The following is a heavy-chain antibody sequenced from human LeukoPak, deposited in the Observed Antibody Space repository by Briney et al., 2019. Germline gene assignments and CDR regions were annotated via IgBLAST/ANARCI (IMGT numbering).Heavy chain of an antibody. Sequence: GASVKVSCKASGGTFSNYAFSWVRQAPGQGLEWMGGIIPIFRTTNYAELFQGRVTITTDESTNTAYLDLSSLRSEATAVYYCAKDDGSATMGFDSWGQGTLVSVSS. CDR1: GGTFSNYA. CDR3: AKDDGSATMGFDS. V-gene: IGHV1-69*05. D-gene: IGHD1-26*01. CDR2: IIPIFRTT. J-gene: IGHJ5*01.